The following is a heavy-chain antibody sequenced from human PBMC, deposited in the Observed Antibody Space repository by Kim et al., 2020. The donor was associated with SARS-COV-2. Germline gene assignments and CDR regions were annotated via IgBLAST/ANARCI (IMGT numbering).Heavy chain of an antibody. Sequence: YADAVQGRFTISRDTVKKTLYLQMNSLRTEDTAVYYCARGGVDVVTTITSYWGQGTLVTVSS. V-gene: IGHV3-30*01. J-gene: IGHJ4*02. D-gene: IGHD5-12*01. CDR3: ARGGVDVVTTITSY.